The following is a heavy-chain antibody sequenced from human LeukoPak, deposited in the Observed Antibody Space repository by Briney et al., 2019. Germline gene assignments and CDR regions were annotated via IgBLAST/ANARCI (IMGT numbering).Heavy chain of an antibody. CDR2: MSGSGGST. CDR1: GFTFSSYA. Sequence: RGESLRLSCAASGFTFSSYAMSWVRQAPGKGVEWVSAMSGSGGSTSYADSVKGRFTITRDNSKNTLYLQMNSLRAEDTAVYYCAKGGRYYYGSGSYYWGQGTLVTVSS. J-gene: IGHJ4*02. CDR3: AKGGRYYYGSGSYY. V-gene: IGHV3-23*01. D-gene: IGHD3-10*01.